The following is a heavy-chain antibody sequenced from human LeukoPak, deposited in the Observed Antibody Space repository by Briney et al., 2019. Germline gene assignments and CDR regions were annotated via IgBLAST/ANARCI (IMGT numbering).Heavy chain of an antibody. V-gene: IGHV4-59*01. Sequence: SETLSLTGTASGGSISSYYWSWIRQPPGKGLEWIGYIYYSGSTNYNPSLKSRVTISVDTSKNQFSLKLSSVTAADTAVYYCARVRGERNDAFDIWGQGTMVTVSS. CDR1: GGSISSYY. CDR3: ARVRGERNDAFDI. D-gene: IGHD1-1*01. CDR2: IYYSGST. J-gene: IGHJ3*02.